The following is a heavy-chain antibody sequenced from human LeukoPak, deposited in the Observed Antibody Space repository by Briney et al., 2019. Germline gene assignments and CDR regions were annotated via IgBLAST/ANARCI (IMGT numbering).Heavy chain of an antibody. CDR2: ISGSSSYI. Sequence: KSGGSLRLSCAASGFTFSSYSMNWVRQAPGKGLEWVSSISGSSSYIYYADSVKGRFTISRHNAKNSLHLQVNSLRAEDTAVYYCVRERFHGSGAPKFDFWGQGTLVTVSS. D-gene: IGHD3-10*01. CDR3: VRERFHGSGAPKFDF. V-gene: IGHV3-21*06. J-gene: IGHJ4*02. CDR1: GFTFSSYS.